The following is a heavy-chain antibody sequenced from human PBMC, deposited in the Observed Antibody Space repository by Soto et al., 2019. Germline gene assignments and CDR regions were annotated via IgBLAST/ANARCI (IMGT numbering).Heavy chain of an antibody. J-gene: IGHJ4*02. CDR1: GFTFTSYW. D-gene: IGHD3-10*01. V-gene: IGHV3-7*01. CDR2: IKEDGSEK. CDR3: ARGGSQRHDY. Sequence: GSLRLSGVASGFTFTSYWMNWVRQAPGKGLEWVANIKEDGSEKYYVDSVKGRFTISRDNAQKSLYLQMNSLRAEDTAVYYCARGGSQRHDYWGQGTLVTVS.